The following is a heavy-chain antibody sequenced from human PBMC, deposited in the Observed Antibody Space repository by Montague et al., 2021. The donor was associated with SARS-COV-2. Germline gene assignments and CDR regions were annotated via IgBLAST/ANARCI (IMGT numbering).Heavy chain of an antibody. J-gene: IGHJ4*02. CDR1: GDSITSNYW. CDR3: ARDGGQRFRAFES. Sequence: SETLSLTCNVSGDSITSNYWWSWLRQPPGKGLEWIGEIYHTGSTNFNPSFKSRVTMSVDKSKKFFSLSLRSVTAADTATYYCARDGGQRFRAFESWGQGTLVTISS. V-gene: IGHV4-4*02. CDR2: IYHTGST. D-gene: IGHD3-16*01.